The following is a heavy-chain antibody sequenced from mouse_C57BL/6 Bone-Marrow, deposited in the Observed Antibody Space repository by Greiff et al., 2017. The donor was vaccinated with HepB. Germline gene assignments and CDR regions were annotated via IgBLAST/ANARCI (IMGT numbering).Heavy chain of an antibody. CDR1: GFTFSSYA. CDR2: ISSGGDYI. V-gene: IGHV5-9-1*02. J-gene: IGHJ4*01. Sequence: EVKLMESGEGLVKPGGSLKLSCAASGFTFSSYAMSWVRQTPEKRLEWVAYISSGGDYIYYADTVKGRFTISRDNARNTLYLQMSSLKSEDTAMYYCTRGYYGSSSHAMDYWGQGTSVTVAS. CDR3: TRGYYGSSSHAMDY. D-gene: IGHD1-1*01.